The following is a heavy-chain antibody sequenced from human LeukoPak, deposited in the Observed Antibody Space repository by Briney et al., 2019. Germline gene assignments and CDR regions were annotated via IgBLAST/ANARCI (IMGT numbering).Heavy chain of an antibody. Sequence: ASAKVSCKASGYTFTTYYVHWVRQAPGQGLERMGIINPSGGSTTYAQKFRGRLTMTRDMSTSTVYMELSSLRSEDTAVYYCARGSRPVYNLLTGKRYFDYWGQGTLVTVSS. V-gene: IGHV1-46*01. CDR1: GYTFTTYY. J-gene: IGHJ4*02. CDR2: INPSGGST. CDR3: ARGSRPVYNLLTGKRYFDY. D-gene: IGHD3-9*01.